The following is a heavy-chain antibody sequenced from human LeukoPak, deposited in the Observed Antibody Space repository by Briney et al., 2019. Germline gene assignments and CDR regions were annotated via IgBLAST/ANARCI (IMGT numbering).Heavy chain of an antibody. CDR3: ARSDTIMAIFDY. V-gene: IGHV4-30-2*01. D-gene: IGHD5-18*01. Sequence: SQTLSPTCAVSGGSISSGGYSWSWTRQPPGKGLEWIGYIYHSGSSYYNPSLKSRVTISVDRSKNQFSLKLSSVTAADTAVYYCARSDTIMAIFDYWGQGTLVTVSS. CDR1: GGSISSGGYS. J-gene: IGHJ4*02. CDR2: IYHSGSS.